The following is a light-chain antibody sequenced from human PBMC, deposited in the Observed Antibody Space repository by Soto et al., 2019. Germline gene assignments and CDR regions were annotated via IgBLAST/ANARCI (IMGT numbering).Light chain of an antibody. V-gene: IGKV1-39*01. Sequence: DIQMTQSPSSLSASVGDRVTITCRASQNIINYLNWYQQKPGKGPKLLIYYASSLQSGVPSRFSGSGSGTDFTLVISSLQLEDFATYYCQQSYSMPYIFGQGTKLEIK. CDR1: QNIINY. J-gene: IGKJ2*01. CDR3: QQSYSMPYI. CDR2: YAS.